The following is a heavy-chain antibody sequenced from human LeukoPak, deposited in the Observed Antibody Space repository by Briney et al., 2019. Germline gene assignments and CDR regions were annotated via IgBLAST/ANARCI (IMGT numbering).Heavy chain of an antibody. J-gene: IGHJ5*02. Sequence: ASVKVSCKASGYTFTGYYMHWVRQAPGQGLEWMGWINPNSGGTNYAQKFQGWVTMTRDTSISTAYMELSRLRSDDTAVYYCARGSSVQLYSVGANWFDPWGQGTLVTVSS. CDR3: ARGSSVQLYSVGANWFDP. D-gene: IGHD2-8*01. CDR2: INPNSGGT. V-gene: IGHV1-2*04. CDR1: GYTFTGYY.